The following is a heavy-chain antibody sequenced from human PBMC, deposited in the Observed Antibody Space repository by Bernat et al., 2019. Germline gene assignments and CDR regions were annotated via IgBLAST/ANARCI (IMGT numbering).Heavy chain of an antibody. J-gene: IGHJ4*02. Sequence: QLQLQESGSGLVKPSQTLSLTCAVSGGSISSGGYSWSWIRQPPGKGLEWVGYIYHSGSTYYNPSIQRRVTISVDRSKNQFSLTLSSVTAADTAEYYCARGGEDEGYSGYEGEFDYWGQGTLVTVSS. V-gene: IGHV4-30-2*01. CDR1: GGSISSGGYS. D-gene: IGHD5-12*01. CDR2: IYHSGST. CDR3: ARGGEDEGYSGYEGEFDY.